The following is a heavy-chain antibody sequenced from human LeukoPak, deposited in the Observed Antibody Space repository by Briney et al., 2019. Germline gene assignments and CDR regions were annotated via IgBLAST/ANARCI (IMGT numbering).Heavy chain of an antibody. Sequence: PSGTLSLTCAVYGGSFSGYYWSWIRQPPGKGLEWIGEINHSGSTNYNPSLKSRVTISVDTSKNQFSLKLSSVTAADTAVYYCARCLQIKKIYGSGNIYWFDPWGQGTLVTVSS. V-gene: IGHV4-34*01. CDR2: INHSGST. CDR1: GGSFSGYY. CDR3: ARCLQIKKIYGSGNIYWFDP. D-gene: IGHD3-10*01. J-gene: IGHJ5*02.